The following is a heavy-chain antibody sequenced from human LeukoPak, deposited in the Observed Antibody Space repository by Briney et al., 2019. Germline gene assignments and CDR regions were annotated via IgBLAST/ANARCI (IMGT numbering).Heavy chain of an antibody. CDR3: ARVLVAGSYGMDV. J-gene: IGHJ6*02. D-gene: IGHD6-19*01. CDR1: GYRFSSYE. CDR2: ISISGSTI. V-gene: IGHV3-48*03. Sequence: GGSLRLSCAASGYRFSSYEMNWVRQAPGKGLEWVSYISISGSTIHYADSVKGRFTISRDNAKNSLSLQMNSLRAEDTAVYYCARVLVAGSYGMDVWGQGTTVTVSS.